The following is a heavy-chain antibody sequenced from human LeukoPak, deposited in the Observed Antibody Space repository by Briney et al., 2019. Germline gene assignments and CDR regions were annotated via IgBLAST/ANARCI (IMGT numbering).Heavy chain of an antibody. V-gene: IGHV4-34*01. CDR3: ATTPYGSGGTYYYYYMDV. Sequence: SETLSLTCAVYGGSFSGYYWSWIRQPPGKGLEWIGEINHSGSTNYNPSLKSRVTISVDTSKNQFSLKLSSVTAADTAVYYCATTPYGSGGTYYYYYMDVWGKGTTVTVSS. CDR2: INHSGST. CDR1: GGSFSGYY. D-gene: IGHD3-10*01. J-gene: IGHJ6*03.